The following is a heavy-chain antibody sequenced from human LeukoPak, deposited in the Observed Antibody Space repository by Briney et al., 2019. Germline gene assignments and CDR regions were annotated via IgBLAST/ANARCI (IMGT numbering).Heavy chain of an antibody. V-gene: IGHV3-48*01. CDR3: ARGSTHYDSSGQVPFDY. D-gene: IGHD3-22*01. CDR1: GFTFSTYS. CDR2: ISSSSSTI. J-gene: IGHJ4*02. Sequence: GGSLRLSCAASGFTFSTYSMNWVRQAPGKGLEWVSYISSSSSTIYYADSVKGRFTISRDNAKNSLYLQMDSLRAEDTAVYYCARGSTHYDSSGQVPFDYWGQGTLVTVSS.